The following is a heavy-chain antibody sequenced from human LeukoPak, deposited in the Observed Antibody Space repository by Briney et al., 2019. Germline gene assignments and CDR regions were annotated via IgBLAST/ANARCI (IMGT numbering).Heavy chain of an antibody. J-gene: IGHJ4*02. CDR3: ARSPHSYSSGWYYFDY. CDR1: GFTFSDYI. V-gene: IGHV3-30-3*01. Sequence: SGGSLRLSCAASGFTFSDYIIHWVRQAPVKGLEWVAVISYDGNNEYYADSVKGRFTVSRDNAKNTMYLLINSLRAEDTAVYYCARSPHSYSSGWYYFDYWGQGALVTVSS. D-gene: IGHD6-19*01. CDR2: ISYDGNNE.